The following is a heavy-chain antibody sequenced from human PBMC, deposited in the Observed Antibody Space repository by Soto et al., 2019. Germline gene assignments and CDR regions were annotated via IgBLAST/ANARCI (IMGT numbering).Heavy chain of an antibody. D-gene: IGHD3-10*01. CDR2: INHSGST. CDR3: ARGWYYGSGRLNWFDP. V-gene: IGHV4-34*01. J-gene: IGHJ5*02. Sequence: PSETLSLTCAVYGGSFSGYYWSWIRQPPGKGLEWIGEINHSGSTNYNPSLKSRVTISVDTSKNQFSLKLSSVTAADTAVYYCARGWYYGSGRLNWFDPWGQGTPVTVSS. CDR1: GGSFSGYY.